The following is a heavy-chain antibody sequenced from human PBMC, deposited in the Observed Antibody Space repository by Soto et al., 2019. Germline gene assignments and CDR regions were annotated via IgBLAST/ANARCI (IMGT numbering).Heavy chain of an antibody. CDR1: GFTFDDYA. Sequence: EVQLVDSGGGLVQPGRSLRLSCAASGFTFDDYAMHWVRQAPGKGLEWVAGINWNSNDLDYADSVKGRFTISRDNAKNSLYLQMDSLRAEDTALYYCAKGGKYYYDSSVSRDYFDYWGQGTLVTVSS. D-gene: IGHD3-22*01. CDR3: AKGGKYYYDSSVSRDYFDY. CDR2: INWNSNDL. V-gene: IGHV3-9*01. J-gene: IGHJ4*02.